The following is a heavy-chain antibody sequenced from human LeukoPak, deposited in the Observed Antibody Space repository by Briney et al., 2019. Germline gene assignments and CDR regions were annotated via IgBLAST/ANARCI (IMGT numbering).Heavy chain of an antibody. J-gene: IGHJ4*02. CDR2: INHSGST. CDR3: ARRGYDFWSGYRNEYYFDY. Sequence: SETLSLTCAVYGGSFSGYYWSWIRQPPGKGLEWIGEINHSGSTNYNPSLKSRVTISVDTSKNQFSLKLSSVTAADTAVYYCARRGYDFWSGYRNEYYFDYWGQGTLVTVSS. CDR1: GGSFSGYY. V-gene: IGHV4-34*01. D-gene: IGHD3-3*01.